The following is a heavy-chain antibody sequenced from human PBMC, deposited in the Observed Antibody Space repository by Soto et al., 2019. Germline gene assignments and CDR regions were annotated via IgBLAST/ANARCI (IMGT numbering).Heavy chain of an antibody. CDR2: IFPIDSEI. CDR3: ARLLVATDFDYIWGSKY. J-gene: IGHJ4*02. Sequence: PGESLKISCKTSGYNFTTDWIGWVRQKPGEGLEWMGIIFPIDSEITYSPSFEGQVTISADNSISTAYLQWSSLKASDTAMYYCARLLVATDFDYIWGSKYWGQGALVTVSS. V-gene: IGHV5-51*01. CDR1: GYNFTTDW. D-gene: IGHD3-16*01.